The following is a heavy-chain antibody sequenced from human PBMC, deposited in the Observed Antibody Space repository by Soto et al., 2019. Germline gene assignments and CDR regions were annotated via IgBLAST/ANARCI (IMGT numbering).Heavy chain of an antibody. CDR1: GFTFSSYG. CDR3: ARDGYCSGGSCYSVLVFDY. V-gene: IGHV3-33*01. J-gene: IGHJ4*02. Sequence: PAGSLRLSSETSGFTFSSYGLHRVRHAPGKGMEWVAVIWYDGSNKYYADSVKGRFTISRDNSKNTLYLQMNSLRAEDTAVFYCARDGYCSGGSCYSVLVFDYWGQGT. D-gene: IGHD2-15*01. CDR2: IWYDGSNK.